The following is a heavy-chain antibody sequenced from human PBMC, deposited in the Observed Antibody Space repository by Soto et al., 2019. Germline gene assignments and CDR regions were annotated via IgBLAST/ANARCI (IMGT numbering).Heavy chain of an antibody. CDR3: ARGGEDIVVVPAAIFSYYYYMDV. V-gene: IGHV4-59*01. D-gene: IGHD2-2*01. J-gene: IGHJ6*03. CDR1: GGSISSYY. CDR2: IYYSGST. Sequence: PSETLSLTCTVSGGSISSYYWSWIRQPPGKGLEWIGYIYYSGSTNYNPSLKSRVTISVDTSKNQFSLKLSSVTAADTAVYYCARGGEDIVVVPAAIFSYYYYMDVWGKGTTVTVSS.